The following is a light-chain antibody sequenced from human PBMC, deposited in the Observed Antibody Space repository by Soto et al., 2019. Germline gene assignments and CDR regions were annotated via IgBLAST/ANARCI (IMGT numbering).Light chain of an antibody. CDR3: SSYRSSSTYV. V-gene: IGLV2-14*01. CDR1: SGDVGSYNY. Sequence: QSALTQPASVSGSPGQSITISCTGASGDVGSYNYVSWHQQHPGQAPKLLIYEVTNRASGIPDRFSASKSGNTASLTISGLQAGDEADYYCSSYRSSSTYVFGTGTKLTVL. CDR2: EVT. J-gene: IGLJ1*01.